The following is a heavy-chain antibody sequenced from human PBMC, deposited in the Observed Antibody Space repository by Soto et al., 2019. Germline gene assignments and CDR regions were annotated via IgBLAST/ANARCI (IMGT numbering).Heavy chain of an antibody. J-gene: IGHJ4*02. CDR1: GGSISSYY. CDR3: SRQRYDSSGYYYNYFDY. D-gene: IGHD3-22*01. V-gene: IGHV4-59*08. CDR2: IYYSGST. Sequence: PSETLSLTCTVSGGSISSYYWSWIRQPPGKGLEWIGYIYYSGSTNYNPSLKSRVTISVDTSKNQFSLKLSSVTAADTAVFFCSRQRYDSSGYYYNYFDYWGQGTLVTVSS.